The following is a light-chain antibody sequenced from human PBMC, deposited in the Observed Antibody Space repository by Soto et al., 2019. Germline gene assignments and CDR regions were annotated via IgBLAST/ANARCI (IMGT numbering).Light chain of an antibody. CDR1: QSISSY. CDR3: QQSYSTPRT. CDR2: ATS. V-gene: IGKV1-39*01. J-gene: IGKJ1*01. Sequence: DIQMTQSPSSLSASVGDRVTITCRASQSISSYLNWYQQKLGKAPKLLIHATSRLQSGVPSRFSGGGSGTDFTLTISSLQPEDFATYYCQQSYSTPRTFGQGTDVELK.